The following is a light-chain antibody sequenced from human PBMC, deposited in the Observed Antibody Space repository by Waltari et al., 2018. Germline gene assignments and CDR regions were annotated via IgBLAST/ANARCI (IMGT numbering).Light chain of an antibody. CDR2: DAS. CDR1: QSVNNY. J-gene: IGKJ4*01. CDR3: QQRSKWPLT. V-gene: IGKV3-11*01. Sequence: DIVLTQSPATLSLSPGERATIYCRASQSVNNYLAGYQLKPGKAPRLLIYDASNRATGIPARFSGSGSGTDLTLTISNLEPEDSAVYYCQQRSKWPLTFGRGTKVEIK.